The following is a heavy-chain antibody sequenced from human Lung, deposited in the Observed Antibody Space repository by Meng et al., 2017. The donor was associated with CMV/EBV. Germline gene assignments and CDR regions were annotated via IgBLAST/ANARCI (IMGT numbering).Heavy chain of an antibody. CDR2: ISYDGNSQ. D-gene: IGHD1-26*01. CDR3: ARGLVGASGVF. Sequence: GGSLRLSCAASGFTFDTHGIHWVRQAQGKGLEWVALISYDGNSQYYADSVKGRFTVSRDNLQMNSLRPEDTAIYYCARGLVGASGVFWGQGTLVTVSS. J-gene: IGHJ4*02. CDR1: GFTFDTHG. V-gene: IGHV3-30-3*01.